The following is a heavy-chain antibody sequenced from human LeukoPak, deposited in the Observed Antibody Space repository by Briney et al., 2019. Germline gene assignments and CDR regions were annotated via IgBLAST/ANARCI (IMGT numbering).Heavy chain of an antibody. CDR3: TTLNIVVVPAARVEGYYYYMDV. CDR1: GFTFSSYA. V-gene: IGHV3-15*01. D-gene: IGHD2-2*01. Sequence: GGSLRLSCAASGFTFSSYAMSWVRQAPGKGLEWVGRIKSKTDGGTTDYAAPVKGRFTISRDDSKNTLYLQMNSLKTEDTAVYYCTTLNIVVVPAARVEGYYYYMDVWGKGTTVTVSS. CDR2: IKSKTDGGTT. J-gene: IGHJ6*03.